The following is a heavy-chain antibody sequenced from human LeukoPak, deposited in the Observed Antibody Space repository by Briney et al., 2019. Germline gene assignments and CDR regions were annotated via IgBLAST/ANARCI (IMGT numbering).Heavy chain of an antibody. J-gene: IGHJ5*02. CDR1: GASVSSSGYH. Sequence: SETLSLTCTVSGASVSSSGYHWMWIRQPPGKGLEYIGNILYSGRIDYKPSLQSRATISLDTSNNQFSLTLRSVTAADTAVYYCVSLAAGESRRGSWGQGTLVTVSS. CDR2: ILYSGRI. V-gene: IGHV4-61*08. CDR3: VSLAAGESRRGS.